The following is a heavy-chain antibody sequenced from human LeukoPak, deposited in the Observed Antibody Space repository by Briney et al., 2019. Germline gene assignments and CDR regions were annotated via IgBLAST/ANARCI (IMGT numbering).Heavy chain of an antibody. V-gene: IGHV3-21*01. CDR3: ATTSPYCSSTSCYLVH. CDR2: ISSSSSYI. Sequence: GSLRLSCAASGFTFSSYSMNWVRQAPGKGLEWVSSISSSSSYIYYADSVKGRFTISRDSAKNSLYLQMNSLRAEDTAVYYCATTSPYCSSTSCYLVHWGQGTLVTVSS. J-gene: IGHJ4*02. D-gene: IGHD2-2*01. CDR1: GFTFSSYS.